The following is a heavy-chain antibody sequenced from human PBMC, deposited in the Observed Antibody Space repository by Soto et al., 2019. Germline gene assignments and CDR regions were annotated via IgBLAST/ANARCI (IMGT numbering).Heavy chain of an antibody. J-gene: IGHJ4*02. CDR2: IWHDGSNK. CDR1: GFTFNNYD. D-gene: IGHD6-13*01. V-gene: IGHV3-33*01. CDR3: AREAGYHGTIGQQLPAC. Sequence: QVQLVESGGGIVQPGGSLGLSCAASGFTFNNYDMHWVRQAPGKGLEWVAGIWHDGSNKYYTDSVKGRFTISRDNAKNMLYLQMSSLRAEDTAVYHCAREAGYHGTIGQQLPACWGQGIMVTVSS.